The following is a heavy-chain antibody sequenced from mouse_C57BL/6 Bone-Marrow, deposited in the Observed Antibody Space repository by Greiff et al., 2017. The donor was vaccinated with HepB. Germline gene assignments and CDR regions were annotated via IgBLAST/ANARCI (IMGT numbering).Heavy chain of an antibody. D-gene: IGHD1-1*01. V-gene: IGHV3-6*01. CDR1: GYSITSGYY. CDR2: ISYDGSN. CDR3: ARGGDYYGSRSFDD. J-gene: IGHJ2*01. Sequence: EVKLMESGPGLVKPSQSLSLTCSVTGYSITSGYYWNWIRQFPGNKLEWMGYISYDGSNNYNPSLKNRISITRDTSKNQFFLMLNSVTTEDTATYYCARGGDYYGSRSFDDWGQGTTLTVSS.